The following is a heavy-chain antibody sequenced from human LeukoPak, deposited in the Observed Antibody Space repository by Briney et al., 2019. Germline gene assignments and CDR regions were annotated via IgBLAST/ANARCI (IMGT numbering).Heavy chain of an antibody. CDR3: ARQAAAGNFYYYYYKDV. CDR1: GYSFTNYW. Sequence: GESLKISCKGSGYSFTNYWIGWVRQMAGKRLEWIGIIYPGDSDTSYSPPFQGQATISADKSISTAYLQWSSLKASDAAMYYCARQAAAGNFYYYYYKDVWGKGNTVTV. CDR2: IYPGDSDT. V-gene: IGHV5-51*01. D-gene: IGHD6-13*01. J-gene: IGHJ6*03.